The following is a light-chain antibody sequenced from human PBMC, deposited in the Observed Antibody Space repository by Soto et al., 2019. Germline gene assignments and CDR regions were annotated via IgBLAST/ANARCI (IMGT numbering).Light chain of an antibody. J-gene: IGKJ1*01. V-gene: IGKV1D-12*01. CDR1: QDIAKW. CDR3: QQTKSFPRT. CDR2: GTS. Sequence: DIQMTQSPSSVAASVGDRVTITCRASQDIAKWLVWYQQKSGEAPKLLIYGTSTLQSGVPSRFSGSGSGTDFTLAISSVQPEDFATYYCQQTKSFPRTFGQGTRVEI.